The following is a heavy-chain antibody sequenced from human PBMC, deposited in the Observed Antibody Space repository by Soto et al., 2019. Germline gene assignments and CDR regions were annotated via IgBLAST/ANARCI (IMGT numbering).Heavy chain of an antibody. CDR2: INHSGST. CDR1: GGSFSGYY. V-gene: IGHV4-34*01. D-gene: IGHD6-13*01. Sequence: QVQLQQWGAGLLKPSETLSLTCAVYGGSFSGYYWSWIRQPPGKGLEWIGEINHSGSTNYNPSLKSRVTLSVDPSKNQFSLKLSSVTAADTAVYYCARGRIAAAGRVYYYYYGMDVWGQGTTVTVSS. CDR3: ARGRIAAAGRVYYYYYGMDV. J-gene: IGHJ6*01.